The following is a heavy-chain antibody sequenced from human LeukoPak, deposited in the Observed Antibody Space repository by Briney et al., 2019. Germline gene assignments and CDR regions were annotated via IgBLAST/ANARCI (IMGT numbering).Heavy chain of an antibody. D-gene: IGHD3-10*01. CDR1: GLTFSDSY. Sequence: GGSLRLSCVASGLTFSDSYMAWIRQAPGKGLEWVAGISGSGGGAQYADSVKGRFTISRDNAKNRLYLHMNSLRAEDTAMYAKRGVVIRVFLVGFHKEAYYFDSWGQGVLVTVSS. CDR2: ISGSGGGA. CDR3: RGVVIRVFLVGFHKEAYYFDS. J-gene: IGHJ4*02. V-gene: IGHV3-11*03.